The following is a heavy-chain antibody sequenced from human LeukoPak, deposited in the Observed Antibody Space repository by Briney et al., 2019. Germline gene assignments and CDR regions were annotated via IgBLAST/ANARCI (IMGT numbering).Heavy chain of an antibody. CDR1: GGSISSYY. CDR3: ARDRRGSTYYRFWFDP. D-gene: IGHD1-26*01. J-gene: IGHJ5*02. CDR2: IYYSGST. Sequence: SEPLSLTCTVSGGSISSYYWSWIRQPPGEGLEWIGYIYYSGSTNYNPSLKSRVTISIDTSKNQFSLKLSSVTAADTAVYYCARDRRGSTYYRFWFDPWGQGTLVTVSS. V-gene: IGHV4-59*01.